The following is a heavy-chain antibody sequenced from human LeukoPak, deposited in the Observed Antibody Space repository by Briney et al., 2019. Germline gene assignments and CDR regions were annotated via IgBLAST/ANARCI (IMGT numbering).Heavy chain of an antibody. Sequence: SETLSLTCTVYGGSISSYYWSWIRQPPGKGLEWIGYIYYSGSTNYNPSLKSRVTISVDTSKNQFSLKLSSVTAADTAVYYCAREGVAVADPNWFDPWGQGTLVTVSS. CDR2: IYYSGST. CDR1: GGSISSYY. D-gene: IGHD6-19*01. CDR3: AREGVAVADPNWFDP. J-gene: IGHJ5*02. V-gene: IGHV4-59*01.